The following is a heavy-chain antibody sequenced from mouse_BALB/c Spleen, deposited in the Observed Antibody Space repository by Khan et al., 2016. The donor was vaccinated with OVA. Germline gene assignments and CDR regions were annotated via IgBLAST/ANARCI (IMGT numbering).Heavy chain of an antibody. V-gene: IGHV9-3-1*01. CDR2: INTYTGEP. Sequence: QIQLVQSGPELKKPGETVKISCKASGYTFTNYVINWVKQSPGKGLKWMGWINTYTGEPTYPDDFMGRFAFSLETSVSTAYLQINSLKNEDTATYFCTRFHGGYWGQGTTLTVSS. CDR1: GYTFTNYV. CDR3: TRFHGGY. J-gene: IGHJ2*01.